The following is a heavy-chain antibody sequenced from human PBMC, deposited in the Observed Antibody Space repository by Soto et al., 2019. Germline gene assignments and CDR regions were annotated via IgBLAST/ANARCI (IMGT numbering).Heavy chain of an antibody. CDR1: GGSFSGYY. CDR3: AKYYDFWSGYNNWFDP. V-gene: IGHV4-34*01. D-gene: IGHD3-3*01. J-gene: IGHJ5*02. CDR2: INHSGST. Sequence: QVQLQQWGAGLLKPSETLSLTCAVYGGSFSGYYWSWIRQPPGKGLEWIGEINHSGSTNYNPSLKSRVTRSVDTSKNQFSLKLSSVTAADTAVYYCAKYYDFWSGYNNWFDPWGQGTLVTVSS.